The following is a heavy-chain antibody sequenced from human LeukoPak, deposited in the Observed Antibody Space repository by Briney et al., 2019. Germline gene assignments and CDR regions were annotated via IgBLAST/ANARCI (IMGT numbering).Heavy chain of an antibody. CDR3: ARAPSEIGGYYPEYFRH. J-gene: IGHJ1*01. V-gene: IGHV3-74*01. D-gene: IGHD3-22*01. CDR1: GFPFSSYW. Sequence: GGSLSPSCAAPGFPFSSYWMHWVRQAPGKGLGWVSRIKSDGKTNYADSVKGRFTISRANAKNTVSLQMNSLRAEDTGVYYCARAPSEIGGYYPEYFRHWGQGTLVTVSS. CDR2: IKSDGKT.